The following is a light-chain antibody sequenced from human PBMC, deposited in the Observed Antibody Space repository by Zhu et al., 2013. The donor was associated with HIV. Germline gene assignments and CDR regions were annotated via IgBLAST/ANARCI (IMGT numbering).Light chain of an antibody. J-gene: IGKJ1*01. CDR3: HQFNNWPPGT. CDR2: GAS. Sequence: IVMTQSPATLSVSPGERATLSCRASQSVSSNLAWYQQKPGQAPRLLIYGASTRATGIPARFSGGGSGTEFTLTISSLQSEDFAVYYCHQFNNWPPGTFGQGTKVEIK. CDR1: QSVSSN. V-gene: IGKV3-15*01.